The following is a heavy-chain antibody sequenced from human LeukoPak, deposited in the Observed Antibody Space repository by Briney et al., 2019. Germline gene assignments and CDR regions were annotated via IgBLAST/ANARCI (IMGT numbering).Heavy chain of an antibody. CDR2: IGSSSSPI. CDR3: ARDQAYSFDY. Sequence: HTGGSLRLSCAAPGFTFSAYSMNWVRQAPEKGLEWVSYIGSSSSPIYYADSVKGRFTISRDNAKNSLYLQMDSLRAEDTAVYYCARDQAYSFDYWGQGTLVTVSS. V-gene: IGHV3-48*01. D-gene: IGHD4-11*01. J-gene: IGHJ4*02. CDR1: GFTFSAYS.